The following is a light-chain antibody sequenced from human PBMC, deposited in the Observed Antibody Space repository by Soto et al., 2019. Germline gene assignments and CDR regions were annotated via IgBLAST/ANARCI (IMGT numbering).Light chain of an antibody. J-gene: IGLJ3*02. CDR1: NSNIGRHT. V-gene: IGLV1-44*01. CDR2: TDN. Sequence: QSVLTQPPSASGTPGQRVTISCSGSNSNIGRHTVNWYQQLPGTAPKLLIYTDNQRTSGVPDRFSDSKSGTSASLAISGLQSEDEAEYYCAAWEDSLQALVFGGGTKLTVL. CDR3: AAWEDSLQALV.